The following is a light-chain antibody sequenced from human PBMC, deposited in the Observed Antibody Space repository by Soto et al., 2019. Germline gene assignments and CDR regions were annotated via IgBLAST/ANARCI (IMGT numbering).Light chain of an antibody. J-gene: IGKJ2*01. CDR3: QQYVDSPLT. CDR1: QSVSSSY. Sequence: EIVLTQSPATLSLSPGGRATLSCGASQSVSSSYLAWYQQKPGLAPRLLIYDASSRATGIPVRFSGSGSGTDFALTISRLEPEDFAVYFCQQYVDSPLTFGQGLKLEIK. V-gene: IGKV3D-20*01. CDR2: DAS.